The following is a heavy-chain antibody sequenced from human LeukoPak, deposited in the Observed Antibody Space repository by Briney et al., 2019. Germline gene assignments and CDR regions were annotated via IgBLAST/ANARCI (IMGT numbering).Heavy chain of an antibody. Sequence: ASVKVSCKASGYTFTGYYMHWVRRAPGQGLEWMGWINPNSGGTNYAQKFQGWVTMTRDTSISTAYMELSRLRSDDTAVYCCARDLGNTAMAPERYYYYGMDVWGQGTTVTVSS. CDR2: INPNSGGT. J-gene: IGHJ6*02. CDR3: ARDLGNTAMAPERYYYYGMDV. V-gene: IGHV1-2*04. D-gene: IGHD5-18*01. CDR1: GYTFTGYY.